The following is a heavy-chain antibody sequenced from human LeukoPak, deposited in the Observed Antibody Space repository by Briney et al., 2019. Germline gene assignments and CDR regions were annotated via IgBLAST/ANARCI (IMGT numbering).Heavy chain of an antibody. Sequence: ASVKVSCKASGGTFSSYAISWVRQAPGQGLEWMGRIIPIFGTANYAQKFQGRVTITADESTSTAYMELSSLRSEDTAVYYCARPGNGGNSGDAFDIWGQGTMVTVSS. V-gene: IGHV1-69*13. CDR3: ARPGNGGNSGDAFDI. D-gene: IGHD4-23*01. J-gene: IGHJ3*02. CDR2: IIPIFGTA. CDR1: GGTFSSYA.